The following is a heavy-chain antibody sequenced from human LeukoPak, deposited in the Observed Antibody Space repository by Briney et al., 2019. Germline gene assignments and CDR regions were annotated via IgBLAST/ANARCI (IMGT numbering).Heavy chain of an antibody. CDR2: INPNSGGT. Sequence: ASVKVSCKASGYTFTGYYMHWVRQAPGQGLEWMGRINPNSGGTDYAQIFQGRVSMTRDTSISTAYMELSRLRSDDTAVYYCATRDPAEGFLQWLPDCWGQGTLDTVSA. CDR3: ATRDPAEGFLQWLPDC. D-gene: IGHD3-3*01. V-gene: IGHV1-2*06. CDR1: GYTFTGYY. J-gene: IGHJ4*02.